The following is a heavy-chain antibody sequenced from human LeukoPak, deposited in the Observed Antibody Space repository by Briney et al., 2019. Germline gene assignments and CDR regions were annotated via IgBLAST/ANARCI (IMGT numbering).Heavy chain of an antibody. CDR3: ASAGGDSRSPLPFYY. V-gene: IGHV3-7*03. J-gene: IGHJ4*02. CDR2: IKQDGSEK. D-gene: IGHD6-6*01. Sequence: GGSLRLSCAASGFTFSSYWMNWARQAPGKGLEWVANIKQDGSEKYYVDSVKGRFTISRDNAENSLFLQMNSLRAEDTAVYFCASAGGDSRSPLPFYYWGQGTLVTVSS. CDR1: GFTFSSYW.